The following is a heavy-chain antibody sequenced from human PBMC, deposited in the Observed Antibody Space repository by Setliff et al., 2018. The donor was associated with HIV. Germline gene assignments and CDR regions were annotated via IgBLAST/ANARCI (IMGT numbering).Heavy chain of an antibody. CDR1: GYTLTEVS. V-gene: IGHV1-24*01. Sequence: ASVKVSCKVSGYTLTEVSIHWVRQAPGKGLEWMGYFDPEDGETVHAQKFQGRVTMTEDTSTDTAYMELSGLRSDDTAVYYCAREALQQQLPPYYYYYYYMDVWGKGTTVTVSS. J-gene: IGHJ6*03. CDR3: AREALQQQLPPYYYYYYYMDV. D-gene: IGHD6-13*01. CDR2: FDPEDGET.